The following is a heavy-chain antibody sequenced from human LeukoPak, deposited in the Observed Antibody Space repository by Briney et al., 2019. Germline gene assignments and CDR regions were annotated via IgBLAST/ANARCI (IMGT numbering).Heavy chain of an antibody. J-gene: IGHJ4*02. V-gene: IGHV3-23*01. CDR3: AKDQGYSYHYLDY. CDR2: FNRSGAST. D-gene: IGHD5-18*01. Sequence: GGPLRLPCAASVFTYSNHAMHGPRNAPGKALERVSGFNRSGASTHYSDSVKGRLSISRDHSKNTLYPQVSSLRAEDTAIYYCAKDQGYSYHYLDYWGQGTLVTVSS. CDR1: VFTYSNHA.